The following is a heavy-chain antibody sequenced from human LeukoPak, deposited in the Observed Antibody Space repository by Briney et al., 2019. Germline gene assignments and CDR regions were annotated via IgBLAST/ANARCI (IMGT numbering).Heavy chain of an antibody. CDR2: IYSGGST. V-gene: IGHV3-53*01. D-gene: IGHD2-8*01. Sequence: GGSLRLSCAASGFTISSNYMGWVCQARGKGLEWVSIIYSGGSTHYADSVKGRYTISRDNSKNTLYLQMNNLRAEDTAVYYCARGIYCTNGVCYTGLWFDPWGQGTLVTVSS. CDR3: ARGIYCTNGVCYTGLWFDP. J-gene: IGHJ5*02. CDR1: GFTISSNY.